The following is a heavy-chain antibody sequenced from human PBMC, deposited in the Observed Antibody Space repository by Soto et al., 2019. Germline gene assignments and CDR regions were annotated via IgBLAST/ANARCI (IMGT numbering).Heavy chain of an antibody. J-gene: IGHJ4*02. CDR2: IYYSGST. Sequence: PSQTLSLTCTVACGSISKYYWRWIRQPPGKGLEWIGYIYYSGSTNYNPSLKSRVTISVDTSKNQLSLKLSSVTAADTAVYYCARALYCSSTSCYDYWGQGTLVTVS. CDR3: ARALYCSSTSCYDY. V-gene: IGHV4-59*08. CDR1: CGSISKYY. D-gene: IGHD2-2*01.